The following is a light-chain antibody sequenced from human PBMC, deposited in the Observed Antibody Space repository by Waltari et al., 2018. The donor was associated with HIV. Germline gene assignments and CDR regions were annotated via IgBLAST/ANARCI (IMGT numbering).Light chain of an antibody. CDR2: GAS. CDR3: QQYGRT. Sequence: EGVLTQAPATLSLKQAEAATLSCRASQSVNSNHLAWYQQIPGQAPRLLIYGASTRATGIPDRFRGSGSETDFTLTINRLEPEDSAVYYCQQYGRTFGQGTKVEL. CDR1: QSVNSNH. V-gene: IGKV3-20*01. J-gene: IGKJ1*01.